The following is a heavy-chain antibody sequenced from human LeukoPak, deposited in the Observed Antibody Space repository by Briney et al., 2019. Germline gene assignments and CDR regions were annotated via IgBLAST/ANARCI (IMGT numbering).Heavy chain of an antibody. CDR2: IASGTT. D-gene: IGHD3-10*01. J-gene: IGHJ4*02. Sequence: SETMSLTCTVSGDAISTYYWNWIRQTPGKGLEWVGHIASGTTDYNPSLKSRAIISVDTSKNQISLRLTSVTAADTAVYYCARDKAHSYGYYFDPWGPGTQVLVSS. V-gene: IGHV4-4*08. CDR3: ARDKAHSYGYYFDP. CDR1: GDAISTYY.